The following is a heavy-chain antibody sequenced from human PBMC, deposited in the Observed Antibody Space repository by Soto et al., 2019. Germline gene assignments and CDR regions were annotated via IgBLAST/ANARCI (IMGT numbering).Heavy chain of an antibody. V-gene: IGHV3-30*18. CDR3: AKEVAAAGTRWFDP. D-gene: IGHD6-13*01. CDR1: GFTFSSYS. J-gene: IGHJ5*02. Sequence: QVQLVESGGGVVQPGRSLRLSCAASGFTFSSYSMHWVRQAPGKGLEWVAVISYDGSNKYYADSVKGRFTISKDNSKNTLYLQMNSLRAEDTAVYYCAKEVAAAGTRWFDPWGQGSLVTVSS. CDR2: ISYDGSNK.